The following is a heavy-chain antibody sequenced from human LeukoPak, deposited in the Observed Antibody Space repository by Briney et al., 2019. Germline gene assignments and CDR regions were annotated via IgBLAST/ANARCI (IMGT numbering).Heavy chain of an antibody. V-gene: IGHV4-59*01. CDR1: GGSISPYY. CDR2: FFYSGST. D-gene: IGHD3-10*01. J-gene: IGHJ2*01. CDR3: ARDRDEGFDL. Sequence: SETLSLTCTVSGGSISPYYWSWIRQPPGKGLEWIGYFFYSGSTNYNPSLKSRVIIAVDMSKNQISLKLSSVTAADTAVYYCARDRDEGFDLWGRGTLVTVSS.